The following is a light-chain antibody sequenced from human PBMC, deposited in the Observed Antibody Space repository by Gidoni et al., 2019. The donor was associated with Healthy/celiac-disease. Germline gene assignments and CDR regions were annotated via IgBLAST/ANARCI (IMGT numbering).Light chain of an antibody. V-gene: IGLV3-25*03. Sequence: SYALTQPPAVSVSPGQTARITCSGDALPKQYAYWYQQKPVQAPVLVIYKDSERPSGIPERFSGSSSGTTVTLTISGVQAEAEADYYCQSADSSLVVFGGGTKLTVL. CDR3: QSADSSLVV. CDR2: KDS. J-gene: IGLJ2*01. CDR1: ALPKQY.